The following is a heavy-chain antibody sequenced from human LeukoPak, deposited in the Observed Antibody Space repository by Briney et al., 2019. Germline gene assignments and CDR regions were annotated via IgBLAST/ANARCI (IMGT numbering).Heavy chain of an antibody. J-gene: IGHJ4*02. CDR2: INHSGST. CDR3: ARRLRGSGSYDY. D-gene: IGHD3-10*01. Sequence: SETLSLTCAVSGGSFSGYYWSWIRQPPGKGLEWIGEINHSGSTNYNPSLKSRVTISVDTSKNQFSLKLSSVTAADTAVYYCARRLRGSGSYDYWGQGTLVTVSS. CDR1: GGSFSGYY. V-gene: IGHV4-34*01.